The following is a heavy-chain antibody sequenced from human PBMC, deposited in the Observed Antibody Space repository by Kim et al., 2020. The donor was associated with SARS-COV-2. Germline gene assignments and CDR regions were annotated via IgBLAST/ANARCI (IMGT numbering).Heavy chain of an antibody. J-gene: IGHJ4*02. D-gene: IGHD3-10*01. V-gene: IGHV3-15*01. CDR3: ATDYTGGH. CDR2: IKSKTDGGTT. Sequence: GGSLRLSCVASGFIFTNARMHWVRQAPGKGLEWVGRIKSKTDGGTTDYAAPVKGRFTISRDDSKNTLYLQMNSLQTDDTAVYYCATDYTGGHWGQGTLVTVSS. CDR1: GFIFTNAR.